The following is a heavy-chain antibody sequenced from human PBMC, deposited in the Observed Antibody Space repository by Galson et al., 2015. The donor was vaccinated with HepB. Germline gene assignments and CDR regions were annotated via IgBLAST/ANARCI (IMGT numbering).Heavy chain of an antibody. CDR3: ARETGSGRGRGDY. J-gene: IGHJ4*02. CDR1: GFIFSDYV. CDR2: ISYDGTNT. V-gene: IGHV3-30*04. Sequence: SLRLSCAASGFIFSDYVFHWVRQAPGKGLEWLTVISYDGTNTYYADSVKGRFTISGDNSNNTLYLQMDSMTPDDTATYYCARETGSGRGRGDYWGQGTLVTVSS. D-gene: IGHD3-10*01.